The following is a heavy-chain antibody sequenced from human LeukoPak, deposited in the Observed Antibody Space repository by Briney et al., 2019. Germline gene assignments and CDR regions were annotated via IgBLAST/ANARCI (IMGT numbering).Heavy chain of an antibody. CDR2: IYYSGST. V-gene: IGHV4-59*01. CDR1: GGSISSYY. CDR3: ARTNSSSSLGLDY. Sequence: SETLSLTCTVSGGSISSYYWSWIRQPPGKGLEWIGYIYYSGSTNYNPSLKSRVTISVDTSKNQFSLKLSSVTAADTAVYYCARTNSSSSLGLDYWGQGTLVTVSS. D-gene: IGHD6-6*01. J-gene: IGHJ4*02.